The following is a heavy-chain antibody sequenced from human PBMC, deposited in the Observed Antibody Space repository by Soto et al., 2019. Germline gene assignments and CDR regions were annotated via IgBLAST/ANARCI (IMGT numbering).Heavy chain of an antibody. D-gene: IGHD1-26*01. V-gene: IGHV3-30*03. CDR1: GFSFSSSD. CDR3: VRGPASGAFDI. CDR2: ISIDKYRQ. Sequence: QVQLMESGGGVVQPGRSLRLSCAASGFSFSSSDIHWVRQAPGKGPEWVAHISIDKYRQYYADPVKGRFTGSRDNSKNTVSLQMTSLRPDDKAVYYCVRGPASGAFDIWGHGTRVTVSS. J-gene: IGHJ3*02.